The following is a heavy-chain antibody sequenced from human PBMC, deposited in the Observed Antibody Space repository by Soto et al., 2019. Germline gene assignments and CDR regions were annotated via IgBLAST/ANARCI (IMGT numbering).Heavy chain of an antibody. D-gene: IGHD3-9*01. J-gene: IGHJ6*02. V-gene: IGHV1-69*13. CDR1: GGTFSSYA. Sequence: ASVKVSCKASGGTFSSYAISWVRQAPGQGLEWMGGIVPIFGTANYAQKFQGRVTITADESTSTAYMELSSLRSEDTAVYYCARGTTDDIFTGYSLHPYYYGMDVWGQGTTVTVLL. CDR2: IVPIFGTA. CDR3: ARGTTDDIFTGYSLHPYYYGMDV.